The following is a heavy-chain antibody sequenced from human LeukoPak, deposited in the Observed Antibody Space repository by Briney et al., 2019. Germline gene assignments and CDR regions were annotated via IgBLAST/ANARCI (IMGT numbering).Heavy chain of an antibody. J-gene: IGHJ4*02. Sequence: GGSLRLSCAASGFTFSDSWMSWVRQAPGKGLEWVANMNQDGSAKDYVDSVKGRFTISRDNPKNTLYLQMNSLRAEDAAVYFCAKRGVVIRVILVGFHKEAYYFDSWGQGALVTVSS. D-gene: IGHD3-22*01. CDR3: AKRGVVIRVILVGFHKEAYYFDS. CDR1: GFTFSDSW. CDR2: MNQDGSAK. V-gene: IGHV3-7*03.